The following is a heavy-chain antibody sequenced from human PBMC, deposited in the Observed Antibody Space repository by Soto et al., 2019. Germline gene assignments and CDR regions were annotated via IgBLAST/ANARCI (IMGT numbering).Heavy chain of an antibody. Sequence: QLQLVESGGGVVQPGRSLRLSCAASGFTFSSYAMHWVRQAPGKGLEWVAVISYDGSNKYYADSVKGRFTISRDNSKNTLYLQMNSLRAEDTAVYYCARAGCDGGSCYTLVGLRYGMDVWGQGTTVTVSS. D-gene: IGHD2-15*01. J-gene: IGHJ6*02. CDR2: ISYDGSNK. CDR1: GFTFSSYA. V-gene: IGHV3-30-3*01. CDR3: ARAGCDGGSCYTLVGLRYGMDV.